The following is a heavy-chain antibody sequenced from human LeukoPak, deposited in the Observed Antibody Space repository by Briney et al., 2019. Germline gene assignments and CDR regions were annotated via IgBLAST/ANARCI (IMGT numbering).Heavy chain of an antibody. CDR2: ISYDGSNK. V-gene: IGHV3-30*03. D-gene: IGHD2/OR15-2a*01. Sequence: GRSLRLSCAASGFTFSSYGMHWVRQAPGKGLEWVAVISYDGSNKYYADSVKGRFTISRDNSKNTLYLQMNSLRAEDTAVYYCARAFYDRDAFDIWGQGTMVTVSS. CDR1: GFTFSSYG. CDR3: ARAFYDRDAFDI. J-gene: IGHJ3*02.